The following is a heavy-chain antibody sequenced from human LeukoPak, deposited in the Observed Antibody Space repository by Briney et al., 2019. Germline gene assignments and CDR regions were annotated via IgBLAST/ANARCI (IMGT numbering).Heavy chain of an antibody. CDR1: GGSISSSSYY. CDR3: ARLRTMPPNY. Sequence: PSETLSLTCTVSGGSISSSSYYWGWIRQPPGKGLEWIGSIYYSGSTYYNPSLKSRVTISVDTSKNQFSLKLSSVTAADTAVYYCARLRTMPPNYWGQGTLVTVSS. CDR2: IYYSGST. V-gene: IGHV4-39*01. D-gene: IGHD2-2*01. J-gene: IGHJ4*02.